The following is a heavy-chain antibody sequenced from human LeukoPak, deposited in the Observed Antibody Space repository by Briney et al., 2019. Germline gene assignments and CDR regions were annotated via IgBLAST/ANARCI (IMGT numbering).Heavy chain of an antibody. CDR1: DGSISSNNYY. J-gene: IGHJ4*02. CDR2: IFYTGST. CDR3: ARAYCVGDCTVLHIYFDN. V-gene: IGHV4-39*01. Sequence: PSETLSLTCTVSDGSISSNNYYWAWIRQPPGKGLEWIANIFYTGSTYYNPSLKSRVTISVDTSKNQFSLKLSSVTAADTAVYYCARAYCVGDCTVLHIYFDNWGQGTLVTVSS. D-gene: IGHD2-21*02.